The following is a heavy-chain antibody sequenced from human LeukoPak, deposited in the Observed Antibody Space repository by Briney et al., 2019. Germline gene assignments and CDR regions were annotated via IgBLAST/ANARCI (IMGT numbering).Heavy chain of an antibody. CDR1: GLSICDYY. CDR2: LYSDGST. D-gene: IGHD6-25*01. J-gene: IGHJ4*02. CDR3: ARRVTDSSGWLFDY. Sequence: PEGSLRLSCAASGLSICDYYMSWVRQAPGKGLEWVSVLYSDGSTYFADPVKGRFTTSRDNSKNTVYLQMNSLRAEDTAVYYCARRVTDSSGWLFDYWGQGALVTVSS. V-gene: IGHV3-53*01.